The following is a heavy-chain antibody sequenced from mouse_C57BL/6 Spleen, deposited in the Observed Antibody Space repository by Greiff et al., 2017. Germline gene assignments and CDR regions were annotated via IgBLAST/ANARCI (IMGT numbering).Heavy chain of an antibody. V-gene: IGHV1-52*01. CDR2: IDPSDSET. D-gene: IGHD1-1*01. CDR1: GYTFTSYW. J-gene: IGHJ2*01. CDR3: ARSDGSRNYDD. Sequence: QVQLQQPGAELVRPGSSVKLSCKASGYTFTSYWMPWVKQRPIQGLEWIGNIDPSDSETHYNQKFKDKATVTVDKSSSTAYMQLSSLTSEDSAVYYCARSDGSRNYDDWGQGTTLTVSS.